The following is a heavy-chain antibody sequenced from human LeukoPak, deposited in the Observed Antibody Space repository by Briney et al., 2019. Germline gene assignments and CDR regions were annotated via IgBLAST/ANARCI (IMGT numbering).Heavy chain of an antibody. Sequence: GASVKVSCKASGYTFTSYGISWVRQAPGQGLEWMGWISAYNGNTNYAQKLQGRVTMTTDTSTSTAYMELRSLRSDDTAVYYCARSPYCSGGSCYRFYWFDPWGQGTLVTVSS. D-gene: IGHD2-15*01. CDR3: ARSPYCSGGSCYRFYWFDP. J-gene: IGHJ5*02. V-gene: IGHV1-18*01. CDR2: ISAYNGNT. CDR1: GYTFTSYG.